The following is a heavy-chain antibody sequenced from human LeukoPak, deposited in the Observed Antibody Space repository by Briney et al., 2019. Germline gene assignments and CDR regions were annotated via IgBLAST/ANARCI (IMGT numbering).Heavy chain of an antibody. J-gene: IGHJ4*02. CDR3: AKYLNYYDSSGYYQIFDY. V-gene: IGHV3-23*01. Sequence: GGFLRLSCAASGFTFSSYAMSWVRQAPGKGLEWVSAISGSGGSTYYADSVKGRFTISRDNSKNTLYLQMNSLRAEDTAVYYCAKYLNYYDSSGYYQIFDYWGQGTLVTVSS. D-gene: IGHD3-22*01. CDR2: ISGSGGST. CDR1: GFTFSSYA.